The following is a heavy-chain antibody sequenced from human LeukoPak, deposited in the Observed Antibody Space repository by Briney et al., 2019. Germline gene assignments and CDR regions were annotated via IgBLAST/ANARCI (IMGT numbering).Heavy chain of an antibody. Sequence: PGGSLRLSCAASGFTFSGFWMHWVRQAPGKGLVWVSCISFDGSDATYADSVKGRFTISRDNAKNSLYLQMNSLRVEGTAVYYCARDNTVKLSYSSGWGWFDFWGQGTLVTVSS. CDR3: ARDNTVKLSYSSGWGWFDF. CDR1: GFTFSGFW. CDR2: ISFDGSDA. V-gene: IGHV3-74*01. D-gene: IGHD6-19*01. J-gene: IGHJ4*02.